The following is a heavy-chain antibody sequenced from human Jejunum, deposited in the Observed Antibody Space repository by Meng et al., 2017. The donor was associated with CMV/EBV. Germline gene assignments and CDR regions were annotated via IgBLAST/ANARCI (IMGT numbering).Heavy chain of an antibody. CDR1: GFMFGDYA. D-gene: IGHD3-3*01. Sequence: SGFMFGDYAMSWVRQAPGKRLEWLSSIRSKAHGGATEYATSVEARMTISRDDFKSIAYLQINSLQAEDTAMYYCSFWRDHQFLKNWGQGVLVTVSS. CDR3: SFWRDHQFLKN. J-gene: IGHJ4*02. CDR2: IRSKAHGGAT. V-gene: IGHV3-49*04.